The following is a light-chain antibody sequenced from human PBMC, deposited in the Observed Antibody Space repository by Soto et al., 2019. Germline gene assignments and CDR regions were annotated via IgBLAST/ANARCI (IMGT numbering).Light chain of an antibody. CDR2: DVS. CDR1: SSDVGGYNY. Sequence: QSVLTQPASVSGSPGQSITISCTGTSSDVGGYNYVSWYQQHPGKAPKLMIYDVSNRPSGVSNRFSGSKSGNTASLTISGLLADDEADYTSSSTPVVFGGGTKLTVL. J-gene: IGLJ2*01. V-gene: IGLV2-14*01. CDR3: SSTPVV.